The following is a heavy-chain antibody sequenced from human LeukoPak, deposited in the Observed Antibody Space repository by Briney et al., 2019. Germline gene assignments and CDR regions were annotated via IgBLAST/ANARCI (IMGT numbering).Heavy chain of an antibody. Sequence: PGGSLRLSCAASGFTFSSYSMNWVRQAPGKGLEWVSSISSSSSYIYYADSVKGRFTISRDNAKSSLYLQMNSLRAEDTAVYYCARRNMVRGFGYFDYWGQGTLVTVSS. D-gene: IGHD3-10*01. V-gene: IGHV3-21*01. CDR2: ISSSSSYI. CDR3: ARRNMVRGFGYFDY. J-gene: IGHJ4*02. CDR1: GFTFSSYS.